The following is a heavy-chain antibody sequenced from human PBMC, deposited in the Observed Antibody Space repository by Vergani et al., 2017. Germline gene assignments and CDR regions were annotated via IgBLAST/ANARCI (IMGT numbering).Heavy chain of an antibody. CDR3: ARDNEGIVGAEDYYMDV. CDR1: GFTFSSYA. CDR2: ISYDGSNK. V-gene: IGHV3-30-3*01. Sequence: VQLVESGGVVIQPGGSLRLSCAASGFTFSSYAMHWVRQAPGKGLAWVAVISYDGSNKYYADSVKGRFTISRDNSKNTLYLQMNSLRAEDTAVYYCARDNEGIVGAEDYYMDVWSKGTTVTVSS. J-gene: IGHJ6*03. D-gene: IGHD1-26*01.